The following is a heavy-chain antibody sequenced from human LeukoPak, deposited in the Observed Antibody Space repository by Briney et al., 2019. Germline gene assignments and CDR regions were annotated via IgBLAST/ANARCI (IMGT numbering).Heavy chain of an antibody. D-gene: IGHD6-13*01. CDR3: ARGGVRKQQLPDWFDP. V-gene: IGHV1-2*02. CDR2: INPNSGGT. Sequence: ASVKVSCKASGYTFTGYYMHWVRQAPGQGLEWMGWINPNSGGTNYAQKFQGRVTMTRDTSISTAYMELSGLRSDDTAVYYCARGGVRKQQLPDWFDPWGQGTLVTVSS. J-gene: IGHJ5*02. CDR1: GYTFTGYY.